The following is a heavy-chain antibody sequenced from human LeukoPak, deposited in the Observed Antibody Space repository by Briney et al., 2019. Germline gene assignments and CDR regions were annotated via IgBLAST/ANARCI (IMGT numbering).Heavy chain of an antibody. D-gene: IGHD6-13*01. CDR3: ARAGSSSLYGMDV. CDR1: GHSISSYSISSYF. Sequence: ASETLSLTCTVSGHSISSYSISSYFWSWLGQPPGKGLEWIGYIQYSGTTSYKPSLKSRVTILLDTSKNQFYLRLTSVTAADTAVYYCARAGSSSLYGMDVWGQGTTVTVCS. CDR2: IQYSGTT. V-gene: IGHV4-61*01. J-gene: IGHJ6*02.